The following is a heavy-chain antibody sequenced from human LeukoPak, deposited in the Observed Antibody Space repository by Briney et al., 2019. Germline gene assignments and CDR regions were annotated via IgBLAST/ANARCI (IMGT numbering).Heavy chain of an antibody. CDR1: GFTFSSYS. CDR2: ISSSSSYI. V-gene: IGHV3-21*01. D-gene: IGHD2-2*02. Sequence: PGGSLRLSCAASGFTFSSYSMNWVRQAPGKGLEWVSSISSSSSYIYYADSVKGRFTISRDNAKNSLYLQMNSLRAEDTAVYYCARSGLGYCSSTSCYTDYYGMDVWGQGTTVTVSS. J-gene: IGHJ6*02. CDR3: ARSGLGYCSSTSCYTDYYGMDV.